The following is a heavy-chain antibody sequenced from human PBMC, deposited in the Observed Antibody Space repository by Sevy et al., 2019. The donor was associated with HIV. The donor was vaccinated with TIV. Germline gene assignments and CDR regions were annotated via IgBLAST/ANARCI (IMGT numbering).Heavy chain of an antibody. CDR3: ARGYSGSDWTFDF. J-gene: IGHJ4*02. CDR2: VWYDGNNK. D-gene: IGHD1-26*01. CDR1: VFIFSNYG. Sequence: GGSLRLSCAASVFIFSNYGMHWVRQAPGKGLEWVAVVWYDGNNKYYGDSVKGRFTISRDNSKNTLSLQMNSLRAEDTAVYYCARGYSGSDWTFDFWGQGTLVTVSS. V-gene: IGHV3-33*01.